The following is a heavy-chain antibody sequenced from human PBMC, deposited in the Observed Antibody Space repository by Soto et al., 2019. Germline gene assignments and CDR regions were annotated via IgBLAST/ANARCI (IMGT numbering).Heavy chain of an antibody. V-gene: IGHV1-18*01. CDR2: ISTYNGNT. CDR1: GYTFTSYC. CDR3: ARDNEGIAAPGGLQH. J-gene: IGHJ1*01. D-gene: IGHD6-13*01. Sequence: ASVKVSCKASGYTFTSYCISWVRQAPGQGLEWMGRISTYNGNTNYAQKLQGRVTMTTDTSTSTAYMELRSLRSDDTAVYYCARDNEGIAAPGGLQHWGQGTLVTVS.